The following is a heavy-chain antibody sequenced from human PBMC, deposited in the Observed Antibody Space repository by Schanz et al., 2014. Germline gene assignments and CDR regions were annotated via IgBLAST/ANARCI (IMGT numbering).Heavy chain of an antibody. CDR1: GFTFSKYG. CDR3: AKEKEEVAADGSFFDY. J-gene: IGHJ4*02. CDR2: IWYNGSNK. V-gene: IGHV3-33*06. D-gene: IGHD6-13*01. Sequence: QVQLVESGGGVVQPGRSLRLSCAASGFTFSKYGVHWVRQAPGKGLEWVVVIWYNGSNKYYADSVRGRFTISRDNSKNTVNLQMNSLRAEDTAVYYCAKEKEEVAADGSFFDYWGQGTLVTVSS.